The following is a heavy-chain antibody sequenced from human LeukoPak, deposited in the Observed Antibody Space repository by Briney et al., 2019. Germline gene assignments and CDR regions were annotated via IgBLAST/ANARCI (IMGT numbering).Heavy chain of an antibody. Sequence: GASVKVSCKASGGTFSSYAISWVRQAPGQGLEWMGGIIPIFGTANYAQKFQGRVTITADESTSTAYMELSSLRSEDTAVYYCARLNTYYYDSSGYPMYYFDYWGQGTLVTVSS. CDR1: GGTFSSYA. D-gene: IGHD3-22*01. CDR3: ARLNTYYYDSSGYPMYYFDY. J-gene: IGHJ4*02. V-gene: IGHV1-69*13. CDR2: IIPIFGTA.